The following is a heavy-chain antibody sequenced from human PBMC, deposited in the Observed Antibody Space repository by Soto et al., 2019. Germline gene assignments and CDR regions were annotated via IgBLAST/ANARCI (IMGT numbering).Heavy chain of an antibody. V-gene: IGHV4-30-4*01. Sequence: SETLSLTCTVSGGAISSGDYYWSWIRQPPGKGLEWIGYIYYSGSTYYNPSLKSRVTISVDTSKNQFSLKLSSVTAADTAVYYCARTLIYYDFWSGYAMDVWGQGTTVTVSS. CDR2: IYYSGST. J-gene: IGHJ6*02. CDR3: ARTLIYYDFWSGYAMDV. CDR1: GGAISSGDYY. D-gene: IGHD3-3*01.